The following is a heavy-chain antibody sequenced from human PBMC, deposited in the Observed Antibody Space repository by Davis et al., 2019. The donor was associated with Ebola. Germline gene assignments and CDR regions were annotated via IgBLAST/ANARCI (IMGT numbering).Heavy chain of an antibody. CDR2: ISYDGSNK. CDR3: ARDSWWWFDP. V-gene: IGHV3-30-3*01. J-gene: IGHJ5*02. Sequence: GGSLRLSCAASGFTVSSNYMSWVRQAPGKGLEWVAVISYDGSNKYYADSVKGRFTISRDNSKNSLYLQMNSLRAEDTAVYYCARDSWWWFDPWGQGTLVTVSS. D-gene: IGHD2-15*01. CDR1: GFTVSSNY.